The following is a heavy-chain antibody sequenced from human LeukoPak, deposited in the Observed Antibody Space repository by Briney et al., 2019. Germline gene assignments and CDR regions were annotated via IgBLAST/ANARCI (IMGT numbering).Heavy chain of an antibody. CDR2: INPNSGGT. CDR3: ARSLYGGFSDY. Sequence: ASVKVSCKASGYTFTGYYMHWVRQAPGQGLEWMGWINPNSGGTHYAQNFQGRVTMTRDTSISTAYMELSRLRSNDTAVYYCARSLYGGFSDYWGQGPLVTVSS. V-gene: IGHV1-2*02. J-gene: IGHJ4*02. D-gene: IGHD4/OR15-4a*01. CDR1: GYTFTGYY.